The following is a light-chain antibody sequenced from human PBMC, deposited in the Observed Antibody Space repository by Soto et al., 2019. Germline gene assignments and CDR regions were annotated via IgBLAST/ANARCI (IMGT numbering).Light chain of an antibody. CDR1: QSVDRY. CDR3: QQRSNWPPLT. Sequence: EIVLTQSPATLSLSPGERATLSCRASQSVDRYLAWYQQKPGQAPRLLIYDASNRATGIPARFSGSGSGTDFTLTISSLDPEDFAVYYCQQRSNWPPLTFGGGTKVEIK. CDR2: DAS. J-gene: IGKJ4*01. V-gene: IGKV3-11*01.